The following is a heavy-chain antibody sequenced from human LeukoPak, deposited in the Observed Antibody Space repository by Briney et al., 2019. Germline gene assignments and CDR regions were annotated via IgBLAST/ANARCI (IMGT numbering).Heavy chain of an antibody. CDR1: GFTFSSYS. CDR3: ARLFPHHQVAGEPPEDY. CDR2: ISSSSSYI. Sequence: TPGGSLRLSCAASGFTFSSYSMNWVRQAPGKGLEWVSSISSSSSYIYYADSVKGRFTISRDNAKNTLYLQMNSLRAEDTAVYYCARLFPHHQVAGEPPEDYWGQGTLVTVSS. D-gene: IGHD6-19*01. V-gene: IGHV3-21*04. J-gene: IGHJ4*02.